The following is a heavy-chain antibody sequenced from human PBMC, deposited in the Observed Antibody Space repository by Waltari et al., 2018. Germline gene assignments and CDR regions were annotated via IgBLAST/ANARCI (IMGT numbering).Heavy chain of an antibody. D-gene: IGHD3-3*01. CDR1: GFTFSSYE. V-gene: IGHV3-48*03. J-gene: IGHJ5*02. CDR3: ARDRYDFDNWFDP. CDR2: ISSSGSTI. Sequence: EVQLVESGGGLVQPGGSLRLSCAASGFTFSSYEMNWVRQAPGKGREWFSYISSSGSTIYYADSVKGRFTISRDNAKNSLYLQMNSLRAEDTAVYYCARDRYDFDNWFDPWGQGTLVTVSS.